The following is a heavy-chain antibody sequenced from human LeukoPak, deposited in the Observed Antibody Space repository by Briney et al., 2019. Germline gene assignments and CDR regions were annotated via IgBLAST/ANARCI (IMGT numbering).Heavy chain of an antibody. CDR1: GGSISSGSYY. V-gene: IGHV4-61*02. Sequence: PSETLSLTCTVSGGSISSGSYYWSWIRQPAGKGLEWIGRIYTSGSTNYNPSLKSRVTISVDTSKNQFSLKLRFVTAADTAVYYCARDWYTAERWTIYYSYYIDVWGKGTTVTVSS. CDR2: IYTSGST. D-gene: IGHD4-23*01. CDR3: ARDWYTAERWTIYYSYYIDV. J-gene: IGHJ6*03.